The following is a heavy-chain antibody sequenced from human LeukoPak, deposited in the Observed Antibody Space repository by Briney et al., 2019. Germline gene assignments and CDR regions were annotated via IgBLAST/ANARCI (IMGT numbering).Heavy chain of an antibody. Sequence: PGGSLGLSCAASGFTFSSYWMHWVRQAPGKGLVWVSRIKSDGGSTTYADSVEGRFTISRDNAKNTLCLQMDSLGVEDTAVYYCARGGSPPEALGDTFDIWGQGTMVTVSS. J-gene: IGHJ3*02. V-gene: IGHV3-74*01. CDR3: ARGGSPPEALGDTFDI. D-gene: IGHD1-26*01. CDR1: GFTFSSYW. CDR2: IKSDGGST.